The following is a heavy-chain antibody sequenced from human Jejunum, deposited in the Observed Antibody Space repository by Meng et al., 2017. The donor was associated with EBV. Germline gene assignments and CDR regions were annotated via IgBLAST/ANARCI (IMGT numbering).Heavy chain of an antibody. CDR1: GVTFSDYY. CDR2: INKSGSTT. D-gene: IGHD1-14*01. Sequence: VELVESGGGLVKPGESLGLSCAASGVTFSDYYMSWCRQSPGKGLEWVSYINKSGSTTYYAESVKDRFTISRDNAKNSLCLQMHSLRSEDTALSYCFRDSGVCDRLWAYWGQGTVVTVSS. V-gene: IGHV3-11*01. J-gene: IGHJ4*02. CDR3: FRDSGVCDRLWAY.